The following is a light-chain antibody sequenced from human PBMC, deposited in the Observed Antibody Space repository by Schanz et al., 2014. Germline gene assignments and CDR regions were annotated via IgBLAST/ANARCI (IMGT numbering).Light chain of an antibody. Sequence: EIVLTQSPGTLSLSPGEGATLSCRASQSVRNNYVSWYQQKPGQAPRLVIYAASRRATGIPDRFSGSGSGTEFTLTISSLQSEDFAVYYCQQYDNWPSFGQGTKLEIK. V-gene: IGKV3-20*01. J-gene: IGKJ2*01. CDR2: AAS. CDR3: QQYDNWPS. CDR1: QSVRNNY.